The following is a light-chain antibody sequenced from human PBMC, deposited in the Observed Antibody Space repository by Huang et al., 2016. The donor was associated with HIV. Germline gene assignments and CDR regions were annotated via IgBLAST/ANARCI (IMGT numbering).Light chain of an antibody. J-gene: IGKJ1*01. Sequence: DIQMTQSPSTLSASVGDRVTITGRASQSISGWLAWYQQKPGKAPKLLIYKASSLESGVPSRFSGSGSGTEFTLTISSLQSDDVATYYCQHYNSYPWTFGQGTKVEIK. CDR1: QSISGW. CDR3: QHYNSYPWT. V-gene: IGKV1-5*03. CDR2: KAS.